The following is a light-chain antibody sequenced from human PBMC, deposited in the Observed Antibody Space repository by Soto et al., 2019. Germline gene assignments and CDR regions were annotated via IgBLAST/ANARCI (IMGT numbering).Light chain of an antibody. CDR2: STS. Sequence: EIVLTQSPDTLSLSPGERATLSCRASQRVSSDSLAWYQQQPGQAPRLLIYSTSNRATGIPDRFSGSGSGTDFNLTISRLETEDFALYYCQQYGRSQTFGQGTKVESK. V-gene: IGKV3-20*01. CDR1: QRVSSDS. CDR3: QQYGRSQT. J-gene: IGKJ1*01.